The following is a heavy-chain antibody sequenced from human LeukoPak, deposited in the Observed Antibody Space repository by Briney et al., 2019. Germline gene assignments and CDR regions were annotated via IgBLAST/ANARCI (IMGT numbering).Heavy chain of an antibody. J-gene: IGHJ4*02. D-gene: IGHD1-26*01. CDR3: ARHEVGATYDGVYYFDY. V-gene: IGHV4-59*08. Sequence: SETLSLTCAVYGGSFSGYYWSWIRQPPGKGLEWIGYIYYSGSTNYNPSLKSRVTISVDTSKNQFSLKLSSVTAADTAVYYCARHEVGATYDGVYYFDYWGQGTLVTVSS. CDR1: GGSFSGYY. CDR2: IYYSGST.